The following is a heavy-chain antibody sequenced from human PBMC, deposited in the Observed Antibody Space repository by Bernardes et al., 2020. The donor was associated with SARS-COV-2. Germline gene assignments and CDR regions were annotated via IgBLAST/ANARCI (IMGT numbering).Heavy chain of an antibody. Sequence: SETLSLTCTVSGGSISTTTYYWGWIRQPPGKGLEWIGSIYYGGSTYYNPSLRSRVTMSVDTSKNQFSLKLTSVTATDTAVYYCARNPPGDSASGSGWGQGTLVTVSS. CDR2: IYYGGST. CDR3: ARNPPGDSASGSG. J-gene: IGHJ4*02. CDR1: GGSISTTTYY. V-gene: IGHV4-39*01. D-gene: IGHD3-10*01.